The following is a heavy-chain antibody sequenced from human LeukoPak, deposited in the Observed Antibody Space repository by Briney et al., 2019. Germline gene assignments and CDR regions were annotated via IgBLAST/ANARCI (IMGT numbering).Heavy chain of an antibody. D-gene: IGHD3-10*01. CDR1: GYTLTSYD. V-gene: IGHV7-4-1*02. Sequence: ASVKVSCKASGYTLTSYDINWVRQATGQGLEWMGWINTNTGNPTYAQGFTGRFVFSLDTSVSTAYLQITSLKPEDTAVYYCAREPQLLDYWGQGTLVTVSS. J-gene: IGHJ4*02. CDR2: INTNTGNP. CDR3: AREPQLLDY.